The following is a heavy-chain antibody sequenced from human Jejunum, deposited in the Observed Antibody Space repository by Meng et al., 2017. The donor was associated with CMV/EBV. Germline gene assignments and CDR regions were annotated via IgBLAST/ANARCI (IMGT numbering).Heavy chain of an antibody. CDR3: ANRQYRYASIY. CDR1: GGSFSDYY. D-gene: IGHD5-18*01. J-gene: IGHJ4*02. V-gene: IGHV4-34*01. Sequence: LTCAVYGGSFSDYYWSWIRQPPGKGLEWIGDINHRGTTNYNPSLKTRVTISADTSKNQFSLKVNAVTDADTAIYFCANRQYRYASIYWGQGALVTVSS. CDR2: INHRGTT.